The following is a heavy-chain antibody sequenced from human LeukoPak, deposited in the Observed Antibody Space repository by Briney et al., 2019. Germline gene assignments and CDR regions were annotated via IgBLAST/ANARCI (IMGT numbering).Heavy chain of an antibody. CDR3: ATGGGIAAAGLYYFDY. V-gene: IGHV4-39*07. CDR2: IYYSGST. D-gene: IGHD6-13*01. Sequence: PSETLSLTCTVSGGSISSSSYYWGWIRQPPGKGLEWIGSIYYSGSTYYNPSLKSRVTISVDTYKNQFSLKLSSVTAADTAVYYCATGGGIAAAGLYYFDYWGQGTLVTVSS. CDR1: GGSISSSSYY. J-gene: IGHJ4*02.